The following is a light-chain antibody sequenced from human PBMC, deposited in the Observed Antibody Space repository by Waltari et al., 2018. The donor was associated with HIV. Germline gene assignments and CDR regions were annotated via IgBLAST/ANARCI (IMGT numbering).Light chain of an antibody. Sequence: SALTQPPSASGSVGQSVSISCTGTRSDVGAYDYVSWYQQQPGKAPKVIIYEVNKRPSGVPHRFSGSKSGNTASLTVAGLQADDEADYFCSSYGGTDTYVFGSGTKVSVL. CDR2: EVN. V-gene: IGLV2-8*01. J-gene: IGLJ1*01. CDR1: RSDVGAYDY. CDR3: SSYGGTDTYV.